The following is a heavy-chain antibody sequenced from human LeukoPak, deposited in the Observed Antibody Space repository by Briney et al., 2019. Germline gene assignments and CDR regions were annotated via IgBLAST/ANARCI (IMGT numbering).Heavy chain of an antibody. Sequence: SQTLSLTCAISGDSVSSNSAAWNWIRQSPSRGLEWLGRTYYRSKWYNDYAVSVKSRITINPDISKNQFSLQLNSVTPEDTAVYYCARAEEPVELAVFDYWGQGTLVTVSS. CDR3: ARAEEPVELAVFDY. D-gene: IGHD2-8*02. V-gene: IGHV6-1*01. J-gene: IGHJ4*02. CDR1: GDSVSSNSAA. CDR2: TYYRSKWYN.